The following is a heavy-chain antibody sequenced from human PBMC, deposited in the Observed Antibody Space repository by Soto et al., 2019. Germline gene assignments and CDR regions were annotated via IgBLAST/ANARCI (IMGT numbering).Heavy chain of an antibody. CDR3: AREVISATCTPHY. CDR2: ISSSSSYI. V-gene: IGHV3-21*01. D-gene: IGHD6-13*01. CDR1: GFTFSSYS. Sequence: GGSLRLSCAASGFTFSSYSMNWVRQAPGKGLEWVSSISSSSSYIYYADSVKGRFTISRDNAKNSLYLQMNSLRAEDKAVDYCAREVISATCTPHYWGQGTLVTVSS. J-gene: IGHJ4*02.